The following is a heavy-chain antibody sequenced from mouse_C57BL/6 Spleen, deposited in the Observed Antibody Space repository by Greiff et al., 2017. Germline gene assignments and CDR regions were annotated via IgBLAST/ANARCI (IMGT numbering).Heavy chain of an antibody. J-gene: IGHJ4*01. CDR3: ARDGYYYGSSYAMDY. V-gene: IGHV1-82*01. CDR1: GYAFSSSW. Sequence: QVQLQQSGPELVKPGASVKISCKASGYAFSSSWMNWVKQRPGKGLEWIGRIYPGVGDTNYNGKFKGKATLTADKSSSTAYMQLSSLTSEDSAVYFCARDGYYYGSSYAMDYWGQGTSVTVSS. D-gene: IGHD1-1*01. CDR2: IYPGVGDT.